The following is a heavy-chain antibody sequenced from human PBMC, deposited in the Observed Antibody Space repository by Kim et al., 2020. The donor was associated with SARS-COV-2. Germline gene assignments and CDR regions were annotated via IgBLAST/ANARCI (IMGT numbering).Heavy chain of an antibody. CDR1: GFTFSSYG. D-gene: IGHD3-10*01. CDR2: ISYDGSNK. Sequence: GGSLRLSCAASGFTFSSYGMHWVRQAPGKGLEWVAVISYDGSNKYYADSVKGRFTISRDNSKNTLYLQMNSLRAEDTAVYYCLLWFGELAFTRSHLDYWGQGTLVTVSS. V-gene: IGHV3-30*03. J-gene: IGHJ4*02. CDR3: LLWFGELAFTRSHLDY.